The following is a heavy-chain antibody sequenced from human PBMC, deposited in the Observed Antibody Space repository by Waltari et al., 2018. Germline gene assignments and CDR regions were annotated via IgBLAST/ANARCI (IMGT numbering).Heavy chain of an antibody. CDR3: ARDMVGARAPDY. J-gene: IGHJ4*02. CDR2: ISHSGST. V-gene: IGHV4-4*02. Sequence: QVQLQESGPGLVKPSGTLSLTCAVSGGSLSSSHWWSWVRQHPGKGLEWIGEISHSGSTNYNPSLKSRVTISVDKSKNQFSLKLSSVTAADTAVYYCARDMVGARAPDYWGQGTLVTVSS. CDR1: GGSLSSSHW. D-gene: IGHD1-26*01.